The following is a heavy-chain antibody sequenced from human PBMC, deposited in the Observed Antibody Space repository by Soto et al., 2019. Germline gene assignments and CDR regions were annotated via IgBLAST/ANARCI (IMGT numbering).Heavy chain of an antibody. CDR3: ARVFASDRLYFDY. D-gene: IGHD3-3*01. Sequence: PGGSLRLSCAASGFTFSSYIMNWVRQAPGKGLEWVSSISSSSSYIYYADSVKGRFTISRDNAKNSLYLQMNSLRAEDTAVYYCARVFASDRLYFDYWGQGTLVTVSS. J-gene: IGHJ4*02. CDR2: ISSSSSYI. CDR1: GFTFSSYI. V-gene: IGHV3-21*01.